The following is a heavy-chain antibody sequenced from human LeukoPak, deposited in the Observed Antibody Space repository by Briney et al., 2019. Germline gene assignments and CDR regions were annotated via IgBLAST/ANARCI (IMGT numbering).Heavy chain of an antibody. V-gene: IGHV3-23*01. D-gene: IGHD6-13*01. Sequence: GGSLRLSCAASGFPFSSYAMSWVRQAPGKGLEWVSGTSGSGDNTYYADSVKGRFAISRDNSKNTLYLQMNSLRAEDTAVYYCAKDASWSAGAGSSWFDPWGQGTLVTVSS. CDR2: TSGSGDNT. CDR3: AKDASWSAGAGSSWFDP. CDR1: GFPFSSYA. J-gene: IGHJ5*02.